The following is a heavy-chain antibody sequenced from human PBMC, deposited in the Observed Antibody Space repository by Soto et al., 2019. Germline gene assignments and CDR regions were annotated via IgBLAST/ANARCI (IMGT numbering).Heavy chain of an antibody. J-gene: IGHJ6*03. Sequence: GGSLRLSCAASGFTFSSYAMSWVRQAPGKGLEWVSAISGSGGSTYYADSVKGRFTISRDNSKNTLYLQMNSLRAEDTAVYYCAKTSHCSSTSCPGYYYYYMDVWGKGTTVTVSS. CDR2: ISGSGGST. CDR3: AKTSHCSSTSCPGYYYYYMDV. V-gene: IGHV3-23*01. CDR1: GFTFSSYA. D-gene: IGHD2-2*01.